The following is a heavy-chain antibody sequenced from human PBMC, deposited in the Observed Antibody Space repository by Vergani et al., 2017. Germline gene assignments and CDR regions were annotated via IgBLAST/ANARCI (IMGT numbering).Heavy chain of an antibody. V-gene: IGHV3-74*01. D-gene: IGHD5-12*01. CDR1: GFTFSSYW. CDR3: ARAARWLRKNGGGYYYGMDV. J-gene: IGHJ6*02. Sequence: EVQLVESGGGLVQPGGSLRLSCAASGFTFSSYWMHWVRQAPGKGLVWVSRINSDGSSTSYADSVKGRFTISRDNAKNTLYLQMNSLRAEDTAVYYCARAARWLRKNGGGYYYGMDVWGQGTTVTVSS. CDR2: INSDGSST.